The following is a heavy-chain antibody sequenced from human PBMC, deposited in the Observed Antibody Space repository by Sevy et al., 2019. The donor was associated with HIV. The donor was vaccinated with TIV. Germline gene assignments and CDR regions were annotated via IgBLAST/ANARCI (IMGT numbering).Heavy chain of an antibody. CDR1: GYTFTSYG. CDR2: ISAYNGNT. CDR3: ARAGLFTIFGVVTTTNWFDP. J-gene: IGHJ5*02. D-gene: IGHD3-3*01. V-gene: IGHV1-18*01. Sequence: ASVKVSCKASGYTFTSYGISWVRQAPGQGLERMGWISAYNGNTNYAQKLQGRVTMTTDTSTSTAYMELRSLRSDDTAVYYCARAGLFTIFGVVTTTNWFDPWGQGTLVTVSS.